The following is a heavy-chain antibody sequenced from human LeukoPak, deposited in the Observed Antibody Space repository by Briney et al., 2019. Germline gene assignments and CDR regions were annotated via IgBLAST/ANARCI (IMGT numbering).Heavy chain of an antibody. J-gene: IGHJ4*02. D-gene: IGHD3-16*01. Sequence: PGGSLRLSCAASGFTVSSNYMSWVRQAPGKGLEWVLVIYSGRSTYYADTVKGRFTISRDNSKNTLYLQMNSLRAEDTAVYYCARDKPSFGGESYWGQGTLVTVSS. CDR1: GFTVSSNY. V-gene: IGHV3-66*02. CDR2: IYSGRST. CDR3: ARDKPSFGGESY.